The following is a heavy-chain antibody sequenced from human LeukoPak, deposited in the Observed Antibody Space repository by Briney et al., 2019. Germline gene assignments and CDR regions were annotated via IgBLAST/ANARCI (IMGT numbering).Heavy chain of an antibody. CDR2: ISSSSSYI. CDR3: ARDHEVGATNYMDV. V-gene: IGHV3-21*01. J-gene: IGHJ6*03. Sequence: PGGSLRLSCAASGFAFSSYSMNWVRQAPGKGLEWVSSISSSSSYIYYADSVKGRFTISRDNAKNSLYLQMNSLRAEDTAVYYCARDHEVGATNYMDVWGKGTTVTVSS. CDR1: GFAFSSYS. D-gene: IGHD1-26*01.